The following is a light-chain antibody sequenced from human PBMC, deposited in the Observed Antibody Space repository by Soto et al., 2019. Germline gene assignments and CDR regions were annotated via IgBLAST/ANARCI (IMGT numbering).Light chain of an antibody. CDR2: RNN. CDR3: AAWDDSLSGKV. Sequence: QSVLTQPPSASGTPGQRVTISCSGSSSSIGSNYVYWYQQLPGTVPKLLIYRNNQRPSGVPDRFSGSKSGTSASLAISGLRSEDEAYYYCAAWDDSLSGKVFGGGTKLTVL. CDR1: SSSIGSNY. J-gene: IGLJ2*01. V-gene: IGLV1-47*01.